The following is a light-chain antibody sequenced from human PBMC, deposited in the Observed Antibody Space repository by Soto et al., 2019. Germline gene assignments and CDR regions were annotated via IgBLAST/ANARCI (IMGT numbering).Light chain of an antibody. J-gene: IGKJ1*01. CDR2: GAS. V-gene: IGKV3-20*01. CDR1: QSVSSSY. CDR3: QQYGSSPT. Sequence: EIVFTQSPGTLSLSPGERATLSCRASQSVSSSYLAWCQQKPGQAPRLLIYGASSRATGIPDRFSGSGSGTDLTLTISRLEPEDFAVYYCQQYGSSPTFGQGTKVDIK.